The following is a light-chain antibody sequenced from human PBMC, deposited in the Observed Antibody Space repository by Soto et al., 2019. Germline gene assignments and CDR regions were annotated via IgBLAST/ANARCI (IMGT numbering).Light chain of an antibody. Sequence: QSALTQPASVSGSPGQSITISCTGTSSDVGGYDYVSWYQQHPGKAPKLMIYDVSNRPSGVSNRFSGSKSGNTASLTISGLEDEDDADYYCSSYTSSTVVFGAGTKLTVL. J-gene: IGLJ2*01. CDR2: DVS. V-gene: IGLV2-14*01. CDR3: SSYTSSTVV. CDR1: SSDVGGYDY.